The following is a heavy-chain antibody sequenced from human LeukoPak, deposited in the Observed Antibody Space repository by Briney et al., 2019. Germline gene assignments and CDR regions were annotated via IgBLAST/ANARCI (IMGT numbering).Heavy chain of an antibody. Sequence: PGGSLRLSCAASGFTFSSYSMNWVRQAPGKGLEWVSSISSSSYIYYADSVKGRFTISRDNAKNSLYLQMNSLRAEDTAVYYCARGTKYCTNGVCYTTIDYWGQGTLVTASS. CDR2: ISSSSYI. CDR1: GFTFSSYS. D-gene: IGHD2-8*01. CDR3: ARGTKYCTNGVCYTTIDY. J-gene: IGHJ4*02. V-gene: IGHV3-21*01.